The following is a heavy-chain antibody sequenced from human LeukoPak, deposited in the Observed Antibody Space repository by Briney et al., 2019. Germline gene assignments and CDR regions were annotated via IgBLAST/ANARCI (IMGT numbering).Heavy chain of an antibody. CDR3: ARAQTMLWEFDAFDI. J-gene: IGHJ3*02. CDR2: MTSSSTI. Sequence: GGSLRLSCAASGFTFSSYSMNWVRQAPGKGREWVATMTSSSTIYYADSVKGRFTISRDNAKNSLFLQMNSLRGEDTAVYSCARAQTMLWEFDAFDIWGRGTKVTVSS. V-gene: IGHV3-69-1*01. CDR1: GFTFSSYS. D-gene: IGHD3-10*01.